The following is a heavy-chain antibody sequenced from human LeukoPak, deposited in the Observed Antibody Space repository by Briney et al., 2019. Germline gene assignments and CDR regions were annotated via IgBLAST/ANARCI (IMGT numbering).Heavy chain of an antibody. Sequence: ASVKVSCKASGYSFTAYSIVWVRQAPGQGLEWMGWIHPHSGGTAYGKTFQGRVTMTRDTSISTAYMGLNSLGSDDAAVYYCARLGTGYSLSYWGQGTLVTVSS. V-gene: IGHV1-2*02. CDR2: IHPHSGGT. J-gene: IGHJ4*02. CDR3: ARLGTGYSLSY. CDR1: GYSFTAYS. D-gene: IGHD5-18*01.